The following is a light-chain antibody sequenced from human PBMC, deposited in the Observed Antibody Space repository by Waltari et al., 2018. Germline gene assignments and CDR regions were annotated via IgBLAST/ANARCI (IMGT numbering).Light chain of an antibody. V-gene: IGKV3-15*01. CDR1: QTVSRN. Sequence: RVMTQSPATLSVSPGESAILSCRASQTVSRNLAWYQQKPGQAPRPLIYGASTRVTGTPARYSGRGSGTEFTLTISSLQSEDLAVYYCQQYDDWPPRFTFGPGTKVDFK. CDR2: GAS. J-gene: IGKJ3*01. CDR3: QQYDDWPPRFT.